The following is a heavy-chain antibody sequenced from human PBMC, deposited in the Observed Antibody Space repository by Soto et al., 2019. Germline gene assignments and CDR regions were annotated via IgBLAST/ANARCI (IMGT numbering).Heavy chain of an antibody. V-gene: IGHV4-34*01. Sequence: QVQLQQWGAGLLKPSETLSLTCAVYGGSFSGYYWSWIRQHPGQGLGWVGEINHSGSTNYNPYLKSRVTISVDTSKNQFSLKLSSVTAADTAVYYCARRGPCFSGSYAGADSWGQGTLVT. CDR3: ARRGPCFSGSYAGADS. J-gene: IGHJ4*02. CDR1: GGSFSGYY. D-gene: IGHD1-26*01. CDR2: INHSGST.